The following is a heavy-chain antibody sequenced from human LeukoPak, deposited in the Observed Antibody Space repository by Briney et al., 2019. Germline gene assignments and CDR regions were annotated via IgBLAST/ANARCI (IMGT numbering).Heavy chain of an antibody. CDR2: ISAYNGNT. J-gene: IGHJ6*02. D-gene: IGHD2-15*01. V-gene: IGHV1-18*01. CDR3: ARDFNPDIVVVVEDHYYYYYGMDV. Sequence: ASVKVSYKASGYTFTSYGISWVRQAPGQGLEWMGWISAYNGNTNYAQKLQGRVTMTTDTSTSTAYMELRSLRSDDTAVYYCARDFNPDIVVVVEDHYYYYYGMDVWGQGTTVTVSS. CDR1: GYTFTSYG.